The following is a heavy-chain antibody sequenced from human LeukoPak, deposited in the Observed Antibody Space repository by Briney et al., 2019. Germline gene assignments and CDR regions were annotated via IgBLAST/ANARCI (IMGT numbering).Heavy chain of an antibody. V-gene: IGHV1-2*02. D-gene: IGHD3-9*01. Sequence: ASVKVSCKASRYTFTGYYMHWVRQAPGQGLEWMGWISPNSGGTNYAQKFQGRVTMTRDTSISTAYMELSRLRSDDTAVYYCARDPQAYYDILTGYSKFARWVYFDYWGQGTLVTVSS. J-gene: IGHJ4*02. CDR1: RYTFTGYY. CDR3: ARDPQAYYDILTGYSKFARWVYFDY. CDR2: ISPNSGGT.